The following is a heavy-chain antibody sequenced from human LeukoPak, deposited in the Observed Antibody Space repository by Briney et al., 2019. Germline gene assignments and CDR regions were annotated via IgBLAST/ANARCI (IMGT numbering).Heavy chain of an antibody. CDR2: ISGSGGST. D-gene: IGHD3-16*02. CDR3: AKGESPYDYVWGSYRPFDY. Sequence: GGSLRLSCAASGFTFSRYAMSWVRQAPGKGLEWVSAISGSGGSTYYADSVKGRFTISRDNSKNTLYLQMNSLRAEDTAVYYCAKGESPYDYVWGSYRPFDYWGQGTLVTVSS. V-gene: IGHV3-23*01. CDR1: GFTFSRYA. J-gene: IGHJ4*02.